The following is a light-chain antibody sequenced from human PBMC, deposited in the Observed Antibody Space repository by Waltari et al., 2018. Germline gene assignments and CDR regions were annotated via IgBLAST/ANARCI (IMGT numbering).Light chain of an antibody. CDR3: QRYNSAPFT. J-gene: IGKJ3*01. CDR1: QGIRNF. CDR2: DAS. V-gene: IGKV1-27*01. Sequence: DIQMTQSPSSLSASVGDRVTITCRASQGIRNFLAWYQQKPGKTPKLLIYDASTLRSGVLSRFSGSGFGTDFTLTISGLQPEDVATYYCQRYNSAPFTFGPGTKVDVK.